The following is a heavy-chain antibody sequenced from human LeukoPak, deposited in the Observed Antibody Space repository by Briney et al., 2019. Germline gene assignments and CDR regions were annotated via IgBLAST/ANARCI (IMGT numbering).Heavy chain of an antibody. CDR2: INPNSGGT. Sequence: ASMKVSCKASGYTFTGYYMHWVRQAPGQGLEWMGWINPNSGGTNYAQKFQGRVTMTRDTSISTAYMELSRLRSDDTAVYYCARGGGNSWVWYFDLWGRGTLVTVSS. J-gene: IGHJ2*01. D-gene: IGHD4-23*01. CDR1: GYTFTGYY. CDR3: ARGGGNSWVWYFDL. V-gene: IGHV1-2*02.